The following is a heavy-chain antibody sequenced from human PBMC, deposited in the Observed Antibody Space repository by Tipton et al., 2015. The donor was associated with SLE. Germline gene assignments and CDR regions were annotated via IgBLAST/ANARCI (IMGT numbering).Heavy chain of an antibody. D-gene: IGHD6-13*01. CDR1: GGSFSGYY. J-gene: IGHJ5*02. CDR2: INHSGST. V-gene: IGHV4-34*01. CDR3: ARVGIAGRGWFDP. Sequence: TLSLTCAVYGGSFSGYYWNWIRQPPGKGLEWIGEINHSGSTNYNPSLKSRVTILVDKSKNQFSLNLSSVTAADTAVYYCARVGIAGRGWFDPWGQGTLVTVSS.